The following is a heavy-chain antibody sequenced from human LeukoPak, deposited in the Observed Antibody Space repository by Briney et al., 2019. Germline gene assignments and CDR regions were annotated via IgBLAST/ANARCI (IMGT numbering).Heavy chain of an antibody. CDR3: AREAYDFWSGSRVENWFDP. J-gene: IGHJ5*02. V-gene: IGHV1-18*01. D-gene: IGHD3-3*01. Sequence: ASVKVSCKASGYTFTSYGISWVRQAPGQGLEWMGWISAYNGNTNYAQKLQGRVTMTTDTSTSTAYMELRSLRSDDTAVYYCAREAYDFWSGSRVENWFDPWGQGTLVTVSS. CDR1: GYTFTSYG. CDR2: ISAYNGNT.